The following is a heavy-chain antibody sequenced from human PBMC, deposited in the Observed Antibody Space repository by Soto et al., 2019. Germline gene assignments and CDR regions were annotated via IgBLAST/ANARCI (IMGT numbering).Heavy chain of an antibody. CDR2: RYYSGST. J-gene: IGHJ4*02. CDR1: GGSISSGAFY. CDR3: ARVPDY. V-gene: IGHV4-39*07. Sequence: SETLSLTCAVSGGSISSGAFYWGWIRQPPEKGLDWIGSRYYSGSTYYNPSLKSRVTISVDRSKNQFSLKLSSLTAADTAVYYCARVPDYWGQGTLVTVSS.